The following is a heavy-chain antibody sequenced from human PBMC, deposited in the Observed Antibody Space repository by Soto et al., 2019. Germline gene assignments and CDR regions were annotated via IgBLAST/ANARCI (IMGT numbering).Heavy chain of an antibody. CDR1: GGSISSGGYY. D-gene: IGHD2-21*02. CDR2: IYYSGST. V-gene: IGHV4-31*03. CDR3: AREFVVVTAIPHYYYGMDV. Sequence: QVQLQESGPGLVKPSQTLSLTCTVSGGSISSGGYYWSWICQHPGKGLEWIGYIYYSGSTYYNPSLKSRVTISVDTSKNQFSLKLSSVTAADTAVYYCAREFVVVTAIPHYYYGMDVWGQGTTVTVSS. J-gene: IGHJ6*02.